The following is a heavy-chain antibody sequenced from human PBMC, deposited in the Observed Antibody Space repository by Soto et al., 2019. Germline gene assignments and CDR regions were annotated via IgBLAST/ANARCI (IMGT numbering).Heavy chain of an antibody. CDR1: GGSISSGGYY. CDR3: ARDVAERHRSYYYGMDV. J-gene: IGHJ6*02. CDR2: IYYSGST. V-gene: IGHV4-31*03. D-gene: IGHD6-13*01. Sequence: SETLSLTCTVSGGSISSGGYYWSWIRQHPGKGLEWIGYIYYSGSTYYNPSLKSRVTISVDTSKNQFSLKLSSVTAADTAVYYCARDVAERHRSYYYGMDVWGQGTTVTVSS.